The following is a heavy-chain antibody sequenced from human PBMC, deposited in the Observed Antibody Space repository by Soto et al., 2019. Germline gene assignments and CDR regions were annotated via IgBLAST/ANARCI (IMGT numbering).Heavy chain of an antibody. CDR1: GGTFSSYA. V-gene: IGHV1-69*13. Sequence: GASVKVSCKASGGTFSSYAISWVRQAPGQGLEWMGGIIPIFGTANYAQNFQGRVTITADEATSAAYMELSSLRSEDTAVYYCARYTPFVRYFALWGRGTLDTVSS. J-gene: IGHJ2*01. CDR3: ARYTPFVRYFAL. CDR2: IIPIFGTA. D-gene: IGHD1-1*01.